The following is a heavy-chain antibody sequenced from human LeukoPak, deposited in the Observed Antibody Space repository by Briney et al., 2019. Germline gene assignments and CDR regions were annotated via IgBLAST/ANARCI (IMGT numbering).Heavy chain of an antibody. CDR3: ARPSSPYYHDSSGYYPTNAFDI. CDR1: GYSFTSYW. V-gene: IGHV5-51*01. J-gene: IGHJ3*02. CDR2: IYPGGSDT. Sequence: GESLKISCKGSGYSFTSYWIGWVRQMPGKGLEWMGIIYPGGSDTRYSPSFQGQVTISADKSISTAYLQWSSLKASDTAMYYCARPSSPYYHDSSGYYPTNAFDIWGQGTMVTVSS. D-gene: IGHD3-22*01.